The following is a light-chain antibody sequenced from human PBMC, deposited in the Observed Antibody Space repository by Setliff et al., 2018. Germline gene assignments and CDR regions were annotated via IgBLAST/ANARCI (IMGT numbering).Light chain of an antibody. Sequence: QSVLTQPPSASGAPGQRVTISCSGSRSNVGPNTVDWYQQLPGTAPKLLLFGNSQRPSGVPDRFSGSKSGTTASLVISGLQSEDEADYFCASWDDTVGGSVYVFGTGTKVTVL. CDR1: RSNVGPNT. CDR2: GNS. V-gene: IGLV1-44*01. CDR3: ASWDDTVGGSVYV. J-gene: IGLJ1*01.